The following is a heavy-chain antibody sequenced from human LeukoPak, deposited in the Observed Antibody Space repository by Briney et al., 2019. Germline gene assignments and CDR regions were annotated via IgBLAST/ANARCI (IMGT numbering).Heavy chain of an antibody. CDR3: ARGSYGDGAFGI. D-gene: IGHD4-17*01. CDR2: ISSSSSYI. V-gene: IGHV3-21*01. Sequence: PGGSLRLSCAASGFTFSSYSMNWVRQAPGKGLEWVSSISSSSSYIYYADSVKGRFTISRDNAKNSLYLQMNSLRAEDTAVYYCARGSYGDGAFGIWGQGTMVTVSS. J-gene: IGHJ3*02. CDR1: GFTFSSYS.